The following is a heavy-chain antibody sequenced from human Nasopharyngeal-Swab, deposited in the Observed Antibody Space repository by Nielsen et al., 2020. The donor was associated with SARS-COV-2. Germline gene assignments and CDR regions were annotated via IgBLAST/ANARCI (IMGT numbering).Heavy chain of an antibody. CDR3: AKDRDSGDDSDDYYHYYGMDV. J-gene: IGHJ6*02. CDR2: ISGSDYNT. CDR1: GFTFRSYA. V-gene: IGHV3-23*01. D-gene: IGHD5-12*01. Sequence: GGSLRLSCAASGFTFRSYAISWVRQAPGKGLEWVSVISGSDYNTYYADSVKGQFTISRDNSKNTVNLQMNSLRAEDTAIYYCAKDRDSGDDSDDYYHYYGMDVWGQGTTVTVSS.